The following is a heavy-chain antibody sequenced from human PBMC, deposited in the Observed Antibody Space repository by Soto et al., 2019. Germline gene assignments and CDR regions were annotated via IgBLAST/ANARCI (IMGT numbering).Heavy chain of an antibody. D-gene: IGHD3-3*01. V-gene: IGHV3-21*01. CDR3: ARDNHDFWSGYGLFDY. J-gene: IGHJ4*02. CDR2: ISSSSSYI. Sequence: GGSLRLSCAASGFTFSSYSMNWVRQAPGKGLEWVPSISSSSSYIYYADSVKGRFTISRDNAKNSLYLQMNSLRAEDTAVYYCARDNHDFWSGYGLFDYWGQGTLVTVSS. CDR1: GFTFSSYS.